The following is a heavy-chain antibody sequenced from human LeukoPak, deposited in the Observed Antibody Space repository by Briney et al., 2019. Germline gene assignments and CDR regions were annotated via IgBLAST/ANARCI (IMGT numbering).Heavy chain of an antibody. CDR3: ARASHDYGDYSHFDY. V-gene: IGHV4-4*02. J-gene: IGHJ4*02. CDR1: GGSISSRDW. Sequence: PSETLSLTCAVSGGSISSRDWWSWVRQPPGKGLEWIGEIYHSGSTNYNPSLKTRVTISVDKSKNQFSLKLSSVTAADTAVYYCARASHDYGDYSHFDYWGQGTLVTVSS. D-gene: IGHD4-17*01. CDR2: IYHSGST.